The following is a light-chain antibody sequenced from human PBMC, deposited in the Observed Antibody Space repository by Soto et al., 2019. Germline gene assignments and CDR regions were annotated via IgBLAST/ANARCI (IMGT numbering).Light chain of an antibody. CDR2: DAF. J-gene: IGKJ4*01. Sequence: LSPGERATLSCRASQSVGSYLAWYQQKPGQAPRLLIYDAFNRATGVPARFSGSGSGTDFTLTISSLEPEDFAIYYCQQRSNWALTFGGGTKVDIK. CDR3: QQRSNWALT. V-gene: IGKV3-11*01. CDR1: QSVGSY.